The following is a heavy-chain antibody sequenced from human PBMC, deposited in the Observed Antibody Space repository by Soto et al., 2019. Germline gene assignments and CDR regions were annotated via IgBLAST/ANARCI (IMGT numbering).Heavy chain of an antibody. V-gene: IGHV3-11*01. Sequence: GGSLRLSCAASGFTFSDSYMGWIRQAPGKGLEWVSYISSSTNTISYADSVKGRFTISRDNSKNTLYLQMNSLRAEDTAVYYCAKGGYYYDSSGYYWGQGTLVTVSS. J-gene: IGHJ4*02. CDR3: AKGGYYYDSSGYY. CDR1: GFTFSDSY. D-gene: IGHD3-22*01. CDR2: ISSSTNTI.